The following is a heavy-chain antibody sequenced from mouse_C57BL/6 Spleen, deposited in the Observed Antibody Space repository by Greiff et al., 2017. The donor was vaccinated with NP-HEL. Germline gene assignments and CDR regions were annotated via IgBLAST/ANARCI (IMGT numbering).Heavy chain of an antibody. D-gene: IGHD1-1*01. V-gene: IGHV1-61*01. CDR2: IYPSDSET. Sequence: QVQLQQPGAELVRPGSSVKLSCKASGYTFTSYWMDWVKQRPGQGLEWIGNIYPSDSETHYNQKFKDKATLTVDKSSSTAYMQLSSLTSEDSAVYYSARDYYGSYWYFDVWGTGTTVTVSS. CDR1: GYTFTSYW. CDR3: ARDYYGSYWYFDV. J-gene: IGHJ1*03.